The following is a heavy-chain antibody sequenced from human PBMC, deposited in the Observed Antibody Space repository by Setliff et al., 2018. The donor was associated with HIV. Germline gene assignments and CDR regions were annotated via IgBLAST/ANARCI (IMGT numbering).Heavy chain of an antibody. D-gene: IGHD2-15*01. CDR1: NGSINDYY. CDR3: ARHFYTTSWYSGTYWYFDL. Sequence: PSETLSLTCSMSNGSINDYYWSWIRQSPGKGLGWIGSTYNSENINYNPSLKSRVTVSVDTSKNQFSLRLTSVTAADTAVYFCARHFYTTSWYSGTYWYFDLWGRGTLVTVS. J-gene: IGHJ2*01. CDR2: TYNSENI. V-gene: IGHV4-59*12.